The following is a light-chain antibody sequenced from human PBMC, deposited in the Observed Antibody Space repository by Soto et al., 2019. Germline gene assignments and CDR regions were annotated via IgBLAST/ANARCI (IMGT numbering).Light chain of an antibody. J-gene: IGKJ1*01. CDR2: WAS. Sequence: DLVLTQSPDSLAVSLGERATMNCRCSRSVLYKSNNKNHLTWYQQKPGQPPKLLIYWASTREFGVPDRFSGSGSGTDFTLTISSLQAEDVAVYYCQQYYSTPRTFGHGTKVDI. CDR1: RSVLYKSNNKNH. CDR3: QQYYSTPRT. V-gene: IGKV4-1*01.